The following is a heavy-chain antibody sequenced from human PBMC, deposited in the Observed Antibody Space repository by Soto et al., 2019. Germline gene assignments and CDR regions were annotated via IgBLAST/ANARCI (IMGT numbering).Heavy chain of an antibody. CDR1: GFTFSSYA. CDR2: ISGSGGST. Sequence: GGSLRLSCAASGFTFSSYAMSWVRQAPGKGLEWVSAISGSGGSTYYADSVKGRFTISRDNSKSTLYLQMNSLRAEDTAVYYCATPDCSGGSCYETWDAFEIWRQGTRVTVSS. V-gene: IGHV3-23*01. J-gene: IGHJ3*02. D-gene: IGHD2-15*01. CDR3: ATPDCSGGSCYETWDAFEI.